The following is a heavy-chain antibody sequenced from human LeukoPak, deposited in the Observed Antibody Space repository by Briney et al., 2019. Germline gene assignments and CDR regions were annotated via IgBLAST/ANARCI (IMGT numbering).Heavy chain of an antibody. V-gene: IGHV3-73*01. J-gene: IGHJ5*02. CDR2: IRSKPKSYAT. D-gene: IGHD6-25*01. CDR1: GLTFSASG. Sequence: GGSLRLSCVASGLTFSASGMHWVRQASGKGLEWVGRIRSKPKSYATTYADSVKDRFTISRDDSKNTVYLQMNSLKTDDTAVYYCTPVSGPMSSLGSWGQGTLVTVSS. CDR3: TPVSGPMSSLGS.